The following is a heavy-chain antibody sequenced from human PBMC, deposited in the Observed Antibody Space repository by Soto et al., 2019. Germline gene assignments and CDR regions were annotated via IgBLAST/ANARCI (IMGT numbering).Heavy chain of an antibody. J-gene: IGHJ6*02. CDR1: AYTLTGYE. CDR2: INPKSAAT. V-gene: IGHV1-2*02. CDR3: VKSYRPGGLIPTAP. Sequence: ASVKVSCQASAYTLTGYEMHWVRRAPGQGLEWMGDINPKSAATRNTQKFLGRGTMTSDKVICTHLLELTGLTSDDTAVYYCVKSYRPGGLIPTAPWGQGTSVTVSS. D-gene: IGHD2-2*01.